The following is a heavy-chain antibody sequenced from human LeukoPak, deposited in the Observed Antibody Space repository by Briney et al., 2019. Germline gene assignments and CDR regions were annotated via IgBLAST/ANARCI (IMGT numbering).Heavy chain of an antibody. CDR1: GYTFTSYA. V-gene: IGHV1-69*05. J-gene: IGHJ4*02. CDR3: ASVGCSGGSCYNRFDY. D-gene: IGHD2-15*01. CDR2: IIPTFGTA. Sequence: ASVKVSCKASGYTFTSYAISWVRQAPGQGLEWMGGIIPTFGTANYAQKFQGRVTITTDESTSTAYMELSSLRSEDTAVYYCASVGCSGGSCYNRFDYWGQGTLVTVSS.